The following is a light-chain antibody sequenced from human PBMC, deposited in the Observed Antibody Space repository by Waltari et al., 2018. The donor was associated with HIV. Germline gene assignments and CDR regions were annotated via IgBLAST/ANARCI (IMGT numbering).Light chain of an antibody. J-gene: IGKJ3*01. Sequence: DIQMNQSPSFVSASVGDQVTITCRASQDITRWLDWYQQKPGEAPKLLIYGASNLQRGVPSRFGGSGSGTEFTLTISSLHLEDFATYYCQQANNFPFTFGPGTKVDVK. CDR2: GAS. V-gene: IGKV1-12*01. CDR3: QQANNFPFT. CDR1: QDITRW.